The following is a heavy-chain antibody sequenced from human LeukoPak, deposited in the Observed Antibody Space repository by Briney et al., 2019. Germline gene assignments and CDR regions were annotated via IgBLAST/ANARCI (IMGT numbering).Heavy chain of an antibody. D-gene: IGHD3-10*01. J-gene: IGHJ4*02. CDR1: GDSISSYY. Sequence: NPSETLSLTCTVSGDSISSYYWSWLRQPPGKGLEWIEHVYYSGRTTYNPSLRSRLTISVDTSTSQLSLKLSSVTAADTAVYYCARHKPTGSYPLELWGQGTLVTVSS. CDR2: VYYSGRT. V-gene: IGHV4-59*08. CDR3: ARHKPTGSYPLEL.